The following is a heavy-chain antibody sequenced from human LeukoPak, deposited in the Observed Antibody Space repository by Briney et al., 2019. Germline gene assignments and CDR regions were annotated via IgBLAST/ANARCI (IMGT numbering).Heavy chain of an antibody. J-gene: IGHJ4*02. CDR3: ARGATSHVDTAMAH. CDR1: GGSISSYY. D-gene: IGHD5-18*01. CDR2: IYYSGST. Sequence: PSETLSLTCTVSGGSISSYYWSWIRQPPGKGLEWIGYIYYSGSTNYNPSLKSRVTISVDTSKNQFSLKLSSVTAADTAVYYCARGATSHVDTAMAHWGQGTLVTVPS. V-gene: IGHV4-59*01.